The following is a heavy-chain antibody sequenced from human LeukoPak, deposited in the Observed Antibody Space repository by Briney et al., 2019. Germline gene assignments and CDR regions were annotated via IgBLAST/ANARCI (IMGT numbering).Heavy chain of an antibody. V-gene: IGHV3-30*02. J-gene: IGHJ5*02. Sequence: GGSLRLSCAASGLTFSSYGMHWVRQAPSKGLEWVAFIRYDGSNKYYADSMKGRFTISRDNSKNTLYLQMNSLRAEDTAVYYCAKPLVGDYNWFDPWGQGTLVTVSS. D-gene: IGHD2-21*02. CDR2: IRYDGSNK. CDR1: GLTFSSYG. CDR3: AKPLVGDYNWFDP.